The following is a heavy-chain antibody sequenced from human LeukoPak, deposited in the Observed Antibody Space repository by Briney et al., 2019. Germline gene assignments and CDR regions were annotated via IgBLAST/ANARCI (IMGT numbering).Heavy chain of an antibody. J-gene: IGHJ6*04. CDR3: ARDLATLGMDV. CDR1: AFTFSSYW. V-gene: IGHV3-7*01. D-gene: IGHD5-12*01. CDR2: MKEDGGEI. Sequence: GGSLRLSCEASAFTFSSYWMSWVRQAPGKGLEWVANMKEDGGEINYVDSVKGRFTISRDNAKNSLFLQMNSLRVEDAAVYYCARDLATLGMDVWGKGTTVTVSS.